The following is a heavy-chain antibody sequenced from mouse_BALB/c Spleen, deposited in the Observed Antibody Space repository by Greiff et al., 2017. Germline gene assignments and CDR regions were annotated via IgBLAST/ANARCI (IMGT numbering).Heavy chain of an antibody. CDR2: IDPENGNT. V-gene: IGHV14-1*02. CDR3: ARIFDY. CDR1: GFNIKDYH. Sequence: EVQLQQSGAELVRPGALVKLSCKASGFNIKDYHMHWVKQRPEQGLEWIGWIDPENGNTIYDPKFQGKASITADTSSNTAYLQLSSLTSEDTAVYYCARIFDYWGQGTTLTVSS. J-gene: IGHJ2*01.